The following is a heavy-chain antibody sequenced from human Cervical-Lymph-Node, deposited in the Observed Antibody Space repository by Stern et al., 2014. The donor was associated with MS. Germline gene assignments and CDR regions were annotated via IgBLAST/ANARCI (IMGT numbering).Heavy chain of an antibody. Sequence: EVQLVESGGDLVQPGGSLRLSCTASGFILSSYGMNWVRQAPGTGLEWLYYISRSGSMTFYADSVKGRISVSRDNAKNSLYLQMNRLRAADTAVYYCARDLDYSDYIDYGMDVWGQGTTVTVSS. CDR3: ARDLDYSDYIDYGMDV. CDR1: GFILSSYG. V-gene: IGHV3-48*01. CDR2: ISRSGSMT. D-gene: IGHD4-11*01. J-gene: IGHJ6*02.